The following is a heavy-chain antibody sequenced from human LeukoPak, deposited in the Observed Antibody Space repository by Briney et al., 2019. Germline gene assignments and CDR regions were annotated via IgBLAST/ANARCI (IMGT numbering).Heavy chain of an antibody. CDR2: INPNSGGT. D-gene: IGHD6-13*01. Sequence: ASVKVSCKASGYTFTGYYMHWVRQAPGQGLEWMGWINPNSGGTNYAQKFQGRVTMTRDTSISTAYMELSRLRSDGTAVYYCAREGVAAAGTNYYYYMDVWGKGTTVTVSS. V-gene: IGHV1-2*02. CDR3: AREGVAAAGTNYYYYMDV. J-gene: IGHJ6*03. CDR1: GYTFTGYY.